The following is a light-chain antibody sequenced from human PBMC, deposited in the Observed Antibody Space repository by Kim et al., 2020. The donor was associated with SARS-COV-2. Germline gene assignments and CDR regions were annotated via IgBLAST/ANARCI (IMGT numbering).Light chain of an antibody. V-gene: IGLV2-11*01. J-gene: IGLJ1*01. CDR3: CSYVVSHTYV. Sequence: GQLVTVSCTGTSSDVSGYTYVSWYQQHPGKAPKLMIYEVYKRPSGVPDRFSGSKSGNTASLTISGLQADDEADYYCCSYVVSHTYVFGTGTKVTVL. CDR2: EVY. CDR1: SSDVSGYTY.